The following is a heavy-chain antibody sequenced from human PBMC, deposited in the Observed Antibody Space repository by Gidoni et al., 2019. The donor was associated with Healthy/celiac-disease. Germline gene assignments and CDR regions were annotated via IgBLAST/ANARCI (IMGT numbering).Heavy chain of an antibody. Sequence: QVQLVQSGAEVKKPGASVKVSCKASGYTFTSYYMHWVRQAPGQGLEWMGIINPSGGSTSYAQKFQGRVTMTRDTSMSTVYMELSSLRSEDTAVYYCAREGNYYDSSGAPAPTSYWGQGTLVTVSS. CDR1: GYTFTSYY. V-gene: IGHV1-46*01. D-gene: IGHD3-22*01. CDR3: AREGNYYDSSGAPAPTSY. CDR2: INPSGGST. J-gene: IGHJ4*02.